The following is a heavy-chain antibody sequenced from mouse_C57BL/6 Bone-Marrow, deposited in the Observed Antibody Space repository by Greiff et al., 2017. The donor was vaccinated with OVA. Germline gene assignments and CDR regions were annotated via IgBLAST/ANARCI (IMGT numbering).Heavy chain of an antibody. Sequence: QVKLQQSGPELVKPGASVKISCKASGYTFTEYYINWVKQRSGQGLEWLGWFNPGSGGIKYNENFKDKATLTAEKSSRTDYMELSRMTYEDSAVYFCAKHYKPLLLRDWGQGTLVTVSA. V-gene: IGHV1-62-2*01. CDR3: AKHYKPLLLRD. J-gene: IGHJ3*01. CDR2: FNPGSGGI. D-gene: IGHD1-1*01. CDR1: GYTFTEYY.